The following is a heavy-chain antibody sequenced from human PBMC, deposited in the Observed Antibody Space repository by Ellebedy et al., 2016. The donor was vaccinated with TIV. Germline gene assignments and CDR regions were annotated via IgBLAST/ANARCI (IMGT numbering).Heavy chain of an antibody. D-gene: IGHD1-1*01. J-gene: IGHJ3*01. Sequence: GGSLRLSXAASGFTLSANAMSWVRQAPGKGLEGVSAINGGNDDTHYSDSVRGRFTLSRDNSRNTLSLQMNSLRAEDSAVYYCAKDVQRWAFDVWGQGTMVTVSS. CDR3: AKDVQRWAFDV. CDR2: INGGNDDT. CDR1: GFTLSANA. V-gene: IGHV3-23*01.